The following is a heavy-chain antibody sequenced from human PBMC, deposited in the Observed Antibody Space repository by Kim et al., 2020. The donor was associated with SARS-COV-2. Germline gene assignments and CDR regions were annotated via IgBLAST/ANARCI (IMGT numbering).Heavy chain of an antibody. CDR1: GYTLTELS. D-gene: IGHD2-15*01. CDR2: FDPEDGET. CDR3: ATGRVAGPPAWFDP. V-gene: IGHV1-24*01. Sequence: ASVKVSCKVSGYTLTELSMHWVRQAPGKGLEWMGGFDPEDGETIYAQKFQGRVTMTEDTSTDTAYMELSGLRSEDTAVYYCATGRVAGPPAWFDPWGQGTLVTVSS. J-gene: IGHJ5*02.